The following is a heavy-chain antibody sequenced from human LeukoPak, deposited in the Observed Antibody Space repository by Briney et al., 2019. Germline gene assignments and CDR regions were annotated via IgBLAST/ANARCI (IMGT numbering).Heavy chain of an antibody. CDR2: INPNSGGT. CDR3: ARSLNPLSNWFDP. J-gene: IGHJ5*02. CDR1: GYTFTGYY. D-gene: IGHD1-14*01. V-gene: IGHV1-2*02. Sequence: APVKVSCKASGYTFTGYYMHWVRQAPGRELEWMGWINPNSGGTNYAQKFQGRVTMTRDTSISTAYMELSSLRSDDTAVYYCARSLNPLSNWFDPWGQGTLVTVSS.